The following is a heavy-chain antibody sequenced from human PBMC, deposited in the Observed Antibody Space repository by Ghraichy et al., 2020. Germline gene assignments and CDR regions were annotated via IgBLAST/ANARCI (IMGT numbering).Heavy chain of an antibody. CDR1: GDYINNYY. Sequence: ESLNISCTVSGDYINNYYWNWVRQPPGKGLEWIGNIYYSGSTNYNPSLKSRVTISIDEYKNQFSLSLSTVTAADTAVYYCARGSRSREGCSGGSCYPDYGGPGTLVIFPS. CDR2: IYYSGST. D-gene: IGHD2-15*01. J-gene: IGHJ4*02. V-gene: IGHV4-59*01. CDR3: ARGSRSREGCSGGSCYPDY.